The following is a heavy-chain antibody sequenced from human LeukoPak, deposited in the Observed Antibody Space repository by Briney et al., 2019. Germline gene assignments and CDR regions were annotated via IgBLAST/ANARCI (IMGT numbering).Heavy chain of an antibody. J-gene: IGHJ6*02. CDR1: GFSLSTSGMC. D-gene: IGHD3-16*02. CDR3: ARITVSPYYYGMDV. Sequence: ESGPALVKPTQTLTLTCTFSGFSLSTSGMCVSWIRQPPGKALEWLARIDWDDDKYYSTSLKTRLTISKDTYKNQMVLPMTNMDPVDTATYYCARITVSPYYYGMDVWGQGTTVTVSS. CDR2: IDWDDDK. V-gene: IGHV2-70*11.